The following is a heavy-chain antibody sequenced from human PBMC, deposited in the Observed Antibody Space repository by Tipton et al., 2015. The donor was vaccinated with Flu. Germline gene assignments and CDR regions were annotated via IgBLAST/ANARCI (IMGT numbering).Heavy chain of an antibody. Sequence: SLRLSCAASGFTFSSYWTHWVRQAPGKGLVWVSRINTDGSSTTYADSVKGRFTISRDNAKNTLYLQMNSLRAEDTAVYYCARDGCGGDCCYFDYWGQGTLVTVSS. V-gene: IGHV3-74*01. CDR1: GFTFSSYW. J-gene: IGHJ4*02. CDR2: INTDGSST. CDR3: ARDGCGGDCCYFDY. D-gene: IGHD2-21*02.